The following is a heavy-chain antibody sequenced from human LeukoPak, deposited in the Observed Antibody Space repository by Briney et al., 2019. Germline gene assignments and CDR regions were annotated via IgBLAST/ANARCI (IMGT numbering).Heavy chain of an antibody. CDR3: ARDGYSSSSLDY. CDR2: ISSSSTYI. CDR1: GFIFSSYN. D-gene: IGHD6-6*01. Sequence: GGSLRLSCAASGFIFSSYNMNWVRQAPGKGLKWVSSISSSSTYIYYADSVKGRFTISRDNAKNSLYLQMNSLRDEDTAVYYCARDGYSSSSLDYWGQGALVTVSS. J-gene: IGHJ4*02. V-gene: IGHV3-21*01.